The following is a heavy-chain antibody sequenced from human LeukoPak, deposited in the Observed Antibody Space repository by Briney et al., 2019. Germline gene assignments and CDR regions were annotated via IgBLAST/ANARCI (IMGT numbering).Heavy chain of an antibody. CDR2: IYYTGST. Sequence: PSETLSLTCTVSGGSISNYYWNWIRQAPGKGLEWIGYIYYTGSTNKNPSLKSRVTISVDTSKNQFSLKLSSVTAADTAVYYCARHQGSSGWYVPQITYYYMDVWGKGTTVTISS. CDR1: GGSISNYY. D-gene: IGHD6-19*01. J-gene: IGHJ6*03. CDR3: ARHQGSSGWYVPQITYYYMDV. V-gene: IGHV4-59*08.